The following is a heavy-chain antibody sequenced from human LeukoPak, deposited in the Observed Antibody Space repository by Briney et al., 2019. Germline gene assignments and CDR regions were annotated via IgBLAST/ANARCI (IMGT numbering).Heavy chain of an antibody. CDR3: ARDQYYYDSSGTITLDY. CDR2: IHTRGST. CDR1: GGSFSGYH. J-gene: IGHJ4*02. V-gene: IGHV4-4*07. D-gene: IGHD3-22*01. Sequence: SETLSLTCAVYGGSFSGYHWSWIRQPAGKGLEWIGRIHTRGSTNYNPSLKSRVTMSVDTSKNQFSLKLSSVTAADTAVYYCARDQYYYDSSGTITLDYWGQGTLVTVSS.